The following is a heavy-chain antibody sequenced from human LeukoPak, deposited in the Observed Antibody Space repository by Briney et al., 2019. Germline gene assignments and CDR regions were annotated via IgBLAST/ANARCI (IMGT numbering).Heavy chain of an antibody. CDR2: ISSSSSYI. CDR1: GFTFSSYS. V-gene: IGHV3-21*01. Sequence: GGSLRLSCAASGFTFSSYSMNWVRQAPGKGLEWVSSISSSSSYIYYADSVRGRFTISRDNAKNSLYLQMNSLRAEDTAVYYCARVSGSGFDYWGQGTLVTVSS. CDR3: ARVSGSGFDY. J-gene: IGHJ4*02. D-gene: IGHD3-10*01.